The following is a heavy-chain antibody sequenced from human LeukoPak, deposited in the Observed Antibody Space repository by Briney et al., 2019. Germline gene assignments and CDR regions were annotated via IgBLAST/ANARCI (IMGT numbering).Heavy chain of an antibody. CDR1: GGSISSYY. V-gene: IGHV4-4*07. CDR3: ARDTIVADYYYYMDV. Sequence: KPSETLSLTCTVSGGSISSYYWSWIRQPAGKGLEWIGRIYTSGSTNYNPSLKSRVTMSVDTSKNQFSLKLSSVTAADTAVYYCARDTIVADYYYYMDVWGKGTTVTVSS. D-gene: IGHD4/OR15-4a*01. J-gene: IGHJ6*03. CDR2: IYTSGST.